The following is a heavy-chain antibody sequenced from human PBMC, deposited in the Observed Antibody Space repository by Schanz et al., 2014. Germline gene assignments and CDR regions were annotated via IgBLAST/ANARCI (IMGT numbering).Heavy chain of an antibody. CDR3: STHGGIPCYPIDV. CDR1: GASISSGGFY. Sequence: QVQLQESGPGLVKPSQTLSLTCTVSGASISSGGFYWDWIRLLPGKGLEWIGYISYSGSSSFYPSLKRRLAMSANKYKNQFSLRLMAMTAADAAVDYCSTHGGIPCYPIDVWGQGTTVTVSS. V-gene: IGHV4-31*08. D-gene: IGHD2-15*01. CDR2: ISYSGSS. J-gene: IGHJ6*02.